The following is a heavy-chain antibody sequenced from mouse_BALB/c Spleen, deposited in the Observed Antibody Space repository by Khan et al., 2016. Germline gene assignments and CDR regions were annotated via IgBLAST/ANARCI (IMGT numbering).Heavy chain of an antibody. D-gene: IGHD2-2*01. CDR1: GFSITGFA. J-gene: IGHJ3*01. V-gene: IGHV2-6-7*01. CDR2: IWGDGST. CDR3: ASYYGDDGGFAY. Sequence: QVQLKESGPGLVAPSQSLSITCTVSGFSITGFAVNWVRQPPGKGLEWLGVIWGDGSTDYDSALKSRLSISKDDSKSQAFLKMNRLQTDDTARYYWASYYGDDGGFAYWGQGTLVTVSA.